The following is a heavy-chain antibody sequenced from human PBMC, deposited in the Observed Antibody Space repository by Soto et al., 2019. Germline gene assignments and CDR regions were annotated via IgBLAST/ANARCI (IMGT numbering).Heavy chain of an antibody. CDR2: IYPGDSDT. Sequence: PGEPLQISCNVSGDSFTSYWIGWVRQMPGKGLEWMGIIYPGDSDTRYSPSFQGQVTISADKSISTAYLQWSSLKASDTAMYYCARADSGYYYTSAFDIWGQGTMVPVPS. D-gene: IGHD3-22*01. J-gene: IGHJ3*02. CDR1: GDSFTSYW. CDR3: ARADSGYYYTSAFDI. V-gene: IGHV5-51*01.